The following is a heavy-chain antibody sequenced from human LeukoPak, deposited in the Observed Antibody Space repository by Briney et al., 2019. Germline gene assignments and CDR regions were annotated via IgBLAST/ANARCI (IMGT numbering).Heavy chain of an antibody. CDR2: ISGGGGST. V-gene: IGHV3-23*01. CDR3: AKDPGGYCSSTSCYYDY. D-gene: IGHD2-2*01. J-gene: IGHJ4*02. CDR1: GFTFSSYA. Sequence: GGSLRLSCAASGFTFSSYAMSWVRQAPGKGLEWVSAISGGGGSTYYADSVKGRFTISRDNSKNTLYLQMNSLRAEDTAVYYCAKDPGGYCSSTSCYYDYWGQGTLVTVSS.